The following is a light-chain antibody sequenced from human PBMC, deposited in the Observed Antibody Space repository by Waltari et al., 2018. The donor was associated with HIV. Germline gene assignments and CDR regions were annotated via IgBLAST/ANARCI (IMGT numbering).Light chain of an antibody. V-gene: IGKV2-28*01. CDR3: MHGQQTPV. CDR1: QSLQHSNGHNY. J-gene: IGKJ1*01. Sequence: DIAMIQSPDYLAVSPGESVSISCSSSQSLQHSNGHNYLDWYVQRPGQAPQLLIYLSSRRASGVPDRIAGSGSGRDFILKISRVEAEDVGVYYCMHGQQTPVFGQGTKVEVK. CDR2: LSS.